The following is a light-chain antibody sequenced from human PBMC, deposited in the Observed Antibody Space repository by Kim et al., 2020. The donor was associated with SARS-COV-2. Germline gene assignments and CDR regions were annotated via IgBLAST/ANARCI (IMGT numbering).Light chain of an antibody. Sequence: EIVMTQSPATLSVSPGERATLSCRASQSVSSNLAWYQQKPGQAPRLLISGASTRATGIPARFSGSGSGTEFTLTISSLQSEDFAVYYCQHYSNWPWTFGQGTKVDIK. CDR1: QSVSSN. CDR2: GAS. CDR3: QHYSNWPWT. V-gene: IGKV3-15*01. J-gene: IGKJ1*01.